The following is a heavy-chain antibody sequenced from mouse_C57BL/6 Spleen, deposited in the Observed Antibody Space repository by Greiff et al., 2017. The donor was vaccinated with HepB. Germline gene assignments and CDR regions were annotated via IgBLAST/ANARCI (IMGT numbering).Heavy chain of an antibody. V-gene: IGHV1-52*01. CDR3: ARGVLFRGYAMDY. Sequence: QVQLQQPGAELVRPGSSVKLSCKASGYTFTSYWMHWVKQRPIQGLEWIGNIDPSDSETHYNQKFKDKATLTVDKSSSTAYMQLSSLTSEDSAVYYCARGVLFRGYAMDYWGQGTSVTVSS. CDR1: GYTFTSYW. J-gene: IGHJ4*01. D-gene: IGHD1-1*01. CDR2: IDPSDSET.